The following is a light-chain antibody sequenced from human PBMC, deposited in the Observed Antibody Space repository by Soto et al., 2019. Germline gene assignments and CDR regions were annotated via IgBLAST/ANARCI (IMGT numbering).Light chain of an antibody. J-gene: IGLJ3*02. V-gene: IGLV2-14*02. Sequence: QSVLTQPASVSGSPGQSLTISCTGTSSDVGSYNLVSWYQLHPGKAPKFIIYEVNNRPSGVSHRFSGSKSGNTASLTFSGLQPEDEADYYCSSYASSGAVVFGGGTKVTVL. CDR3: SSYASSGAVV. CDR1: SSDVGSYNL. CDR2: EVN.